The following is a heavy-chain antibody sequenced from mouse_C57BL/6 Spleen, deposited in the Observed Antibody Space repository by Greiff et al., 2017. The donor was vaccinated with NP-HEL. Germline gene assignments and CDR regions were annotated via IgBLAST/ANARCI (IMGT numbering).Heavy chain of an antibody. Sequence: QVQLQQSGAELARPGASVKLSCKASGYTFTSYGISWVKQRTGQGLEWIGEIYPRSGNTYYNEKFKGKATLTADKSSSTAYMELRSLTSEDSAVYFCAYSNYRNWYFDVWGTGTTVTVSS. CDR2: IYPRSGNT. D-gene: IGHD2-5*01. CDR1: GYTFTSYG. CDR3: AYSNYRNWYFDV. V-gene: IGHV1-81*01. J-gene: IGHJ1*03.